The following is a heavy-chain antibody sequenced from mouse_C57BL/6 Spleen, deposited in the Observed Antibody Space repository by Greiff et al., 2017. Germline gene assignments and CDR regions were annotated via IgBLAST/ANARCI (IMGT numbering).Heavy chain of an antibody. CDR3: ASPVADWYCDV. V-gene: IGHV1-82*01. CDR2: IYPGDGDT. Sequence: QVQLQQSGPELVKPGASVKISCKASGYAFSSSWMNWVKQRPGKGLEWIGRIYPGDGDTNYNGKFKGKATLTADKSSSTAYMQLSSLTSEDSAVYFCASPVADWYCDVWGTGTTVTVSS. CDR1: GYAFSSSW. J-gene: IGHJ1*03. D-gene: IGHD1-1*01.